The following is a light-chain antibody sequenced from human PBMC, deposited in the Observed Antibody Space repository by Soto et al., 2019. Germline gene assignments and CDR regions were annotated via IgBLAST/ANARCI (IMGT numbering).Light chain of an antibody. J-gene: IGKJ1*01. CDR3: QQYNSILT. Sequence: STLSASVGDRVTITCRASQSISSWLAWYQQKPGKAPKLLIYKASSLESGVPSRFSGSGSGTEFTLTISSLQPDDFATYYCQQYNSILTFGQGTKVDIK. V-gene: IGKV1-5*03. CDR1: QSISSW. CDR2: KAS.